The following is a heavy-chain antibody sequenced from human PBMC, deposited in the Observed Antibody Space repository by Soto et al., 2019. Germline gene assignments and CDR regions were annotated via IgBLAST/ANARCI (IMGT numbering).Heavy chain of an antibody. CDR2: IYWDDDK. CDR3: AHRRVAVAGTYALDI. D-gene: IGHD6-19*01. CDR1: GFSLSTSGVG. Sequence: QITLKESGPTLVKPTQTLTLTCTFSGFSLSTSGVGVGWIRQPPGKALEWLALIYWDDDKRYSPSLKSRLTIPKDTSKNQVVLTMTNMDPVDTVTYYCAHRRVAVAGTYALDIWGQGTMVTVSS. J-gene: IGHJ3*02. V-gene: IGHV2-5*02.